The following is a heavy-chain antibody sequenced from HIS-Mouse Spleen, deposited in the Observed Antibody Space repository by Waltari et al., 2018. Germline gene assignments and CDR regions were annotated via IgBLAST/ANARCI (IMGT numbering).Heavy chain of an antibody. D-gene: IGHD6-13*01. Sequence: QVQLVQSGAEVKKPGASVKVSCKASGYTFTGYYMHWVRQAPGQGREWMGWINPNSGGTNYAQKFQGRVTMTRDTSISTAYMELSRLRSDDTAVYYCARDLAAAGIGDAFDIWGQGTMVTVSS. CDR1: GYTFTGYY. CDR3: ARDLAAAGIGDAFDI. V-gene: IGHV1-2*02. CDR2: INPNSGGT. J-gene: IGHJ3*02.